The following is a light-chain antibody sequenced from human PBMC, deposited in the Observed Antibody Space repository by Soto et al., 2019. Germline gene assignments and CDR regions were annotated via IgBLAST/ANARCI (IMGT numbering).Light chain of an antibody. CDR3: HQRSNWPLT. CDR1: QNVRAF. Sequence: EVVLTQSPATLSLSPGERATLSCRASQNVRAFLDWYQQKPGQAPRLLIYAASNRATGIPDRFSGSGSGTDFTLTISSLEPEDFAVYYCHQRSNWPLTFGGGTKLEIK. J-gene: IGKJ4*01. CDR2: AAS. V-gene: IGKV3-11*01.